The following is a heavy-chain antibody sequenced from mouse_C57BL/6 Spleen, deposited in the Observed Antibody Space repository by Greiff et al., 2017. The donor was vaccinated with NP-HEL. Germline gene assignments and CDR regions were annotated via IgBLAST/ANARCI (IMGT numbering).Heavy chain of an antibody. J-gene: IGHJ4*01. CDR1: GYTFTSYW. CDR3: ARGRTTDYYAMDY. D-gene: IGHD1-1*01. Sequence: QVQLQQPGAELVKPGASVKMSCKASGYTFTSYWITWVKQRPGQGLEWIGDIYPGSGSTNYNEKFKSKATLTVDTSSSTAYMQLSSLTSEDSAVYYCARGRTTDYYAMDYWGQGTSVTVSS. CDR2: IYPGSGST. V-gene: IGHV1-55*01.